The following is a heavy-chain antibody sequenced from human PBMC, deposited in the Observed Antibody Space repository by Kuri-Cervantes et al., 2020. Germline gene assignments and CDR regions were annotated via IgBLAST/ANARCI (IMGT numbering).Heavy chain of an antibody. CDR1: GGSFSGYY. V-gene: IGHV4-34*01. J-gene: IGHJ4*02. CDR2: INHSGST. Sequence: SQTLSLTCAVYGGSFSGYYWSWIRQPPGKGLEWIGEINHSGSTNYNPSLKSRVTISVDTSKNQFSLKLSSVTAADTAVYYCARGMMDRGYSYGYFDYWGQGTLVTVSS. D-gene: IGHD5-18*01. CDR3: ARGMMDRGYSYGYFDY.